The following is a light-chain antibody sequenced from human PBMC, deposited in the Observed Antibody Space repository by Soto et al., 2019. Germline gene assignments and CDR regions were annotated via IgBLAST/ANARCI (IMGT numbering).Light chain of an antibody. Sequence: QAVVTQPPSASVTPGQRVTISCSGRSSNIGSNAVNWYQQLPGMAPKLLIYGNNQRPSGVPDRFSGSKSGASASLAIGGLQSDDEADYYCATWDDSLNGPVFGGGTKLTVL. CDR1: SSNIGSNA. J-gene: IGLJ3*02. V-gene: IGLV1-44*01. CDR3: ATWDDSLNGPV. CDR2: GNN.